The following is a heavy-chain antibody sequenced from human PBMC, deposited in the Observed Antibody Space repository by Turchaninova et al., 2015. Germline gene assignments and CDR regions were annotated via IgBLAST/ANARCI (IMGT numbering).Heavy chain of an antibody. Sequence: QLQLQESGPGLVKPSETLSLTCTVPGGSITSGDYPWAWVRQPPGKGLEGIGSLYYTGSASYNPSLKSRVTISVDRSKTQLSLLVTSVTAADTAVYYCARHYSAVTTSWYVGVWGRGTLVTVSS. CDR2: LYYTGSA. D-gene: IGHD4-17*01. J-gene: IGHJ2*01. CDR3: ARHYSAVTTSWYVGV. V-gene: IGHV4-39*01. CDR1: GGSITSGDYP.